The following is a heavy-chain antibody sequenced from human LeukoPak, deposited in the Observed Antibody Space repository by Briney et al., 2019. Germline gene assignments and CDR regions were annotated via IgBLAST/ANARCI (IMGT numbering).Heavy chain of an antibody. Sequence: GGSLRLSCAASGFIFSNYAIHWVRQAPGKGLEWVAVISYDGSNKYYADSVKGRFTISRDISKNTLYLQMNSLRAEDTAVYYCAKQFVDIWGQGTLVTVSS. J-gene: IGHJ5*02. CDR1: GFIFSNYA. CDR2: ISYDGSNK. D-gene: IGHD5-24*01. V-gene: IGHV3-30*04. CDR3: AKQFVDI.